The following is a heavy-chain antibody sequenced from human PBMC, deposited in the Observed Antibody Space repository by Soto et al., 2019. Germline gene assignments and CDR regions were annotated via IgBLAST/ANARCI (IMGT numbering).Heavy chain of an antibody. J-gene: IGHJ4*02. V-gene: IGHV4-31*03. CDR3: ARDQGSGWYEDYFDY. CDR1: GGSISSGGYY. D-gene: IGHD6-19*01. Sequence: QVQLQESGPGLVKPSQTLSLTCTVSGGSISSGGYYWSWIRQHPGKGLEWIGYIYYSGSTYYNPSLKRRVNISVDTSKNQFPLELSPVTAAGTAVYYCARDQGSGWYEDYFDYWGQGTLVTVSS. CDR2: IYYSGST.